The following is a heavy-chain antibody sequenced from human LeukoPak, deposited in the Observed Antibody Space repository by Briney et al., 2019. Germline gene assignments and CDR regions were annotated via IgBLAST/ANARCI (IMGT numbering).Heavy chain of an antibody. Sequence: PSETLSLTCTVSGGSISSSSYYWGWIRQPPGKGLEWIGSIYYSGSTYYNPSLKSRVTISVDRSKNQFSLKLSSVTAADTAVYYCARGVGAYQLPPYYFNYWGQGTLVTVSS. CDR2: IYYSGST. D-gene: IGHD2-2*01. V-gene: IGHV4-39*07. J-gene: IGHJ4*02. CDR3: ARGVGAYQLPPYYFNY. CDR1: GGSISSSSYY.